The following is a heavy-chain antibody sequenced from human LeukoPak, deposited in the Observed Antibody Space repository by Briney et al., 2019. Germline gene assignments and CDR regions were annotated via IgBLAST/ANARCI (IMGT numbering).Heavy chain of an antibody. D-gene: IGHD3-16*01. CDR1: GGTFSNFT. J-gene: IGHJ3*02. CDR2: IIPIFGTP. Sequence: SVKVSCKASGGTFSNFTISWVRQAPGQGLEYMGGIIPIFGTPNYAQKFQGRVTITADEYTSTAYMELSSLRSEDTVVYYCARAFGIPGAFDIWGQGTMVTVSS. CDR3: ARAFGIPGAFDI. V-gene: IGHV1-69*13.